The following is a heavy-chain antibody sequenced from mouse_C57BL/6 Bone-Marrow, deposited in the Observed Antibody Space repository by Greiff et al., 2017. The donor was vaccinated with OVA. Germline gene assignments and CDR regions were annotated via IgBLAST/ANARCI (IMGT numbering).Heavy chain of an antibody. D-gene: IGHD2-10*01. CDR3: ARTYYGIFSWYVDV. J-gene: IGHJ1*03. CDR1: GYTFTSYW. Sequence: QVQLQQPGAELVKPGASVKLSCKASGYTFTSYWMHWVKQRPGRGLEWIGRIDPHSGGTKYNEKFKSKATLTVDKPSSTAYMQLRSLTSEDSAVYYCARTYYGIFSWYVDVWGTGTTVTVAA. CDR2: IDPHSGGT. V-gene: IGHV1-72*01.